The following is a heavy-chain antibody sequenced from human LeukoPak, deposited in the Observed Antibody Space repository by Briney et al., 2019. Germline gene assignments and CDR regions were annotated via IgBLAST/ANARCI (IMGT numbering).Heavy chain of an antibody. Sequence: GGSLRLSCAASGFTFSSYAMSWVRQAPGKGLEWVSVISGTGGSTYYAGSVKGRFTISRDDSKNTLYLQMNSLSPEDTAVYYCAKSRVQQLPGGFDYWGQGTLVTVS. CDR1: GFTFSSYA. CDR2: ISGTGGST. D-gene: IGHD6-13*01. CDR3: AKSRVQQLPGGFDY. J-gene: IGHJ4*02. V-gene: IGHV3-23*01.